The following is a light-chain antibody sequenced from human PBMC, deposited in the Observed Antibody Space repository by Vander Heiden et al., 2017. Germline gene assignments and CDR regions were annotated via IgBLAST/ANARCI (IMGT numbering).Light chain of an antibody. CDR3: QSADSSGADVV. J-gene: IGLJ2*01. CDR2: KDS. Sequence: YELTQPPSVSVSPGQTARITCSGDALPKQYAFWYQQKPGQAAVLVMYKDSERSSGIPDRFSGSSSGTTVTLTISGVQAEDEADYYCQSADSSGADVVFGGGTKLTVL. CDR1: ALPKQY. V-gene: IGLV3-25*03.